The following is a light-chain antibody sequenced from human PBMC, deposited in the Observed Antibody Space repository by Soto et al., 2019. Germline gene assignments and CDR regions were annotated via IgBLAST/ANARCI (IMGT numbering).Light chain of an antibody. CDR2: GAS. V-gene: IGKV3-20*01. J-gene: IGKJ1*01. CDR1: QTFSNSF. CDR3: QQYNSWLWT. Sequence: EIVLTQSPGTLSLSPGERATLSCRASQTFSNSFLSWFQQIPGQAPRLLIYGASMRATGIPDRFSGSGSGTDFTLTISRLEPEDSAVYYCQQYNSWLWTFGQGTKVEIK.